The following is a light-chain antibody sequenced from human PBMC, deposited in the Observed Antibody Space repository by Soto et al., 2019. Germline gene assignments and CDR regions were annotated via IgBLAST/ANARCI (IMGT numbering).Light chain of an antibody. CDR2: DVT. J-gene: IGLJ3*02. CDR1: GCDVGHYYR. Sequence: QSALTQPPSVSGSPGQSVTISCTGTGCDVGHYYRVSWYQQPPGTAPKLIIYDVTTRPSGVPGRFSGSKSGNTASLTISGLQDEDEAAYYCSAYARSNTWVFGGGTKLTVL. V-gene: IGLV2-18*02. CDR3: SAYARSNTWV.